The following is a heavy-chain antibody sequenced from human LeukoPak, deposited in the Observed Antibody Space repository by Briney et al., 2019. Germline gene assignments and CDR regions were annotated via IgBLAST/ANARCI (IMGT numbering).Heavy chain of an antibody. CDR2: IIYDGSDK. D-gene: IGHD3-22*01. V-gene: IGHV3-30*18. CDR1: GFTFSDYG. CDR3: AKDSLYYLDSSGFDY. J-gene: IGHJ4*02. Sequence: PGRSRRLSCAASGFTFSDYGMHWVRQAPGKGLEWVAVIIYDGSDKFYADSVKGRFTISRDNSKNTLYLQMNSLRAEDTAVYYCAKDSLYYLDSSGFDYWGPGTLVTVSS.